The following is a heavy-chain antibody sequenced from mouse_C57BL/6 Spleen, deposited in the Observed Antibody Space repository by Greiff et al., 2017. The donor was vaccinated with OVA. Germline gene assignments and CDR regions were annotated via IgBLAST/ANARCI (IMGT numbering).Heavy chain of an antibody. CDR2: ISYDGSN. CDR3: ASTPYYYGSSYAMDY. V-gene: IGHV3-6*01. CDR1: GYSITSGYY. Sequence: DVQLQESGPGLVKPSQSLSLTCSVTGYSITSGYYWNWIRQFPGNKLEWMGYISYDGSNNYNPSLKNRISITRDTSKNQFFLKLNSVTTEDTATYYCASTPYYYGSSYAMDYWGQGTSVTVSS. J-gene: IGHJ4*01. D-gene: IGHD1-1*01.